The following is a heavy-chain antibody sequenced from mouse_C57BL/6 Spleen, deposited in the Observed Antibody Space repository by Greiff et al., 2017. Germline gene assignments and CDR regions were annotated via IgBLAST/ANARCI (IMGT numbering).Heavy chain of an antibody. J-gene: IGHJ2*01. CDR2: IHPNSGST. CDR3: ARGRDGSYFDY. CDR1: GYTFTSYW. D-gene: IGHD2-3*01. V-gene: IGHV1-64*01. Sequence: QVQLQQSGAELVKPGASVKLSCKASGYTFTSYWMHWVKQRPGQGLEWIGMIHPNSGSTNYNEKFKSKATLTVDKSSSTAYMQLSSLTSEDSAVYYCARGRDGSYFDYWGQGTTLTVSS.